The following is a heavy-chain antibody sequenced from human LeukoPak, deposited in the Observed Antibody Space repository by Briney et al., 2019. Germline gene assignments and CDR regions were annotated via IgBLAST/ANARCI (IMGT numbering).Heavy chain of an antibody. CDR2: IYYSGST. V-gene: IGHV4-59*08. CDR3: ARQGGRDGYNWGIDAFDI. D-gene: IGHD5-24*01. Sequence: SETLSLTCTVSGGSISSYYWSWIRQPPGKGLEWIGYIYYSGSTNYNPSLKSRVTMSVDTSKNQFSLKLSSVTAADTAVYYCARQGGRDGYNWGIDAFDIWGQGTMVTVSS. J-gene: IGHJ3*02. CDR1: GGSISSYY.